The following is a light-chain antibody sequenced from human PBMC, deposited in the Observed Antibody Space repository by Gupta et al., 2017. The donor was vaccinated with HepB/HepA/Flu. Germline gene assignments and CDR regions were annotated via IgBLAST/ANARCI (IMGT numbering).Light chain of an antibody. Sequence: IVLTQSPGTLSLSPGERATLSCRASQSVTSSYFAWFQQKPGQAPRLLIYGASSRATGIPDRFSGSGSGTDFTLTISRLEPEDFAVYYCQQYGSSPRTFGQGTKVEI. CDR3: QQYGSSPRT. J-gene: IGKJ1*01. CDR1: QSVTSSY. V-gene: IGKV3-20*01. CDR2: GAS.